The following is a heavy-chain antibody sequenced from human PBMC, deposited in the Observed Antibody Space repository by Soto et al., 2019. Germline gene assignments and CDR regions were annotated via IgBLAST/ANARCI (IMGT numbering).Heavy chain of an antibody. D-gene: IGHD1-7*01. Sequence: GGSLRLSCAASGFTFSSYWMSWVRQAPGKGLEWVANIKQDGSEKYYVDSVKGRFTISRDNAKNSLYLQMNSLRAEDTAVYYCARPRTGTTSGYFDYWGQGTLVTVSS. J-gene: IGHJ4*02. CDR1: GFTFSSYW. CDR2: IKQDGSEK. V-gene: IGHV3-7*03. CDR3: ARPRTGTTSGYFDY.